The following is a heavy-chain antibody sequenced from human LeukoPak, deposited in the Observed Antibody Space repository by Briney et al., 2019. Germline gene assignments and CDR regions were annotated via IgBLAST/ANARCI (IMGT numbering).Heavy chain of an antibody. CDR3: ARGRGDGYNNYGMDV. CDR2: VYYSGST. V-gene: IGHV4-39*07. J-gene: IGHJ6*02. Sequence: PSETLCLTCTVSGGSIRSSSYYWDWIRQPPGKGLEWIGSVYYSGSTYYNPSLKSRVTISIDTSKNQFSLKLTSVTAADTAVYYCARGRGDGYNNYGMDVWGQGTTVTVSS. D-gene: IGHD5-24*01. CDR1: GGSIRSSSYY.